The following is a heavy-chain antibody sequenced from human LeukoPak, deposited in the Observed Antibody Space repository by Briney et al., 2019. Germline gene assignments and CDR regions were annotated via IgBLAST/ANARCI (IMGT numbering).Heavy chain of an antibody. CDR1: GYTLTELS. D-gene: IGHD6-19*01. CDR2: FDPEDGET. J-gene: IGHJ4*02. CDR3: ATSRRWLVLLEAYDY. V-gene: IGHV1-24*01. Sequence: GASVKVSCKASGYTLTELSMHWVRQAPGKGLEWMGGFDPEDGETIYAQKFQGRVTMTEDTSTDTAYMELSSLGSEDTAVYYCATSRRWLVLLEAYDYWGQGTLVTVSS.